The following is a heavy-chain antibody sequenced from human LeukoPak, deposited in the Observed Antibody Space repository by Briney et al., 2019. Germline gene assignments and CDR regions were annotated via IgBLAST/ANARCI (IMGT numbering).Heavy chain of an antibody. CDR1: GFTFGNYW. CDR3: ARNGNSHFDY. J-gene: IGHJ4*02. CDR2: IDSDANIT. D-gene: IGHD1/OR15-1a*01. V-gene: IGHV3-74*01. Sequence: GGSLRLSCVASGFTFGNYWRHWVGQAPGRGLVWVSRIDSDANITTYADSVKGRLTISRDNAKNTLYLQMNSLRADDTAVYYCARNGNSHFDYWGQGTLVTVSS.